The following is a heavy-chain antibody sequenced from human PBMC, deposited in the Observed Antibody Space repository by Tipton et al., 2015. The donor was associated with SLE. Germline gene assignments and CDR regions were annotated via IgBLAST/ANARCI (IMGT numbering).Heavy chain of an antibody. V-gene: IGHV3-23*01. CDR2: ISSYGDRT. D-gene: IGHD3-16*01. J-gene: IGHJ5*02. CDR3: AKEAREAADQGGRWFDP. Sequence: SLRLSCAASGFTVSSNYMSWVRQAPGKGLQYVSAISSYGDRTYYADSVKGRFTISRDNSKNMLYLQMNSLRADDTAVYYCAKEAREAADQGGRWFDPWGQGTLVTVSS. CDR1: GFTVSSNY.